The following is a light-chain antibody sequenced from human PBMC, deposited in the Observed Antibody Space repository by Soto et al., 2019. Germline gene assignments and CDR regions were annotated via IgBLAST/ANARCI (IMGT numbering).Light chain of an antibody. V-gene: IGKV3-11*01. CDR2: DVS. Sequence: EIVLTQSPATLSLSPGERATLFCRASQSVFTYLAWYQQRPGQAPRLLIYDVSDRATGIPARFTGSGSGTDFTLTSSSREPEDVAIYYCQHRSNWPGTFGQGTKVESK. CDR3: QHRSNWPGT. CDR1: QSVFTY. J-gene: IGKJ1*01.